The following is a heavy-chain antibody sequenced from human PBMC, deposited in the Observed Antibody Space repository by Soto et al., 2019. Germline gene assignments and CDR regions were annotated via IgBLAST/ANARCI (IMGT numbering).Heavy chain of an antibody. CDR2: IYPGDSDT. D-gene: IGHD1-26*01. V-gene: IGHV5-51*01. J-gene: IGHJ5*02. CDR1: GYSFSNYW. CDR3: ARRGTREWFDP. Sequence: PGESLKISCKGSGYSFSNYWIGWVRQMPGKGPEWMGIIYPGDSDTRYSPSFQGQVTISADTSISTAYLRWSSLRASDTAIYYCARRGTREWFDPWGQGTLVTVS.